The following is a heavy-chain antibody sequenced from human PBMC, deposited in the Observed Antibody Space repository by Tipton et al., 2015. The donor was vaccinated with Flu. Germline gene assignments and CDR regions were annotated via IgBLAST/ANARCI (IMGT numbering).Heavy chain of an antibody. J-gene: IGHJ6*03. Sequence: SLRLSCAASGFTFSSYGMHWVRQAPGKGLEWVAVIWYDGSNKYYADSVKGRFTISRDNSKNTLYLQMNSLRAEDTAVYYCAREMTSYYYYYMDVWGKGTTVTVSS. CDR3: AREMTSYYYYYMDV. CDR1: GFTFSSYG. CDR2: IWYDGSNK. V-gene: IGHV3-33*01.